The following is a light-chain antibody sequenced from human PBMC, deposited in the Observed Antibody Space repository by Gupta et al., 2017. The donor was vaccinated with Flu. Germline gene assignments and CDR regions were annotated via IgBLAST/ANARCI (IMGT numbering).Light chain of an antibody. Sequence: DSQLTHPPSFRSASVGDRVTITCRASQGIRSYLAWYKQKPGKAPKLLIHAATTCQWGIASRLSGSGTGTGSTLTISIRQLEAFETYTCQWRKSYPPPTFGQGTKLEIK. CDR1: QGIRSY. CDR3: QWRKSYPPPT. V-gene: IGKV1-9*01. CDR2: AAT. J-gene: IGKJ2*01.